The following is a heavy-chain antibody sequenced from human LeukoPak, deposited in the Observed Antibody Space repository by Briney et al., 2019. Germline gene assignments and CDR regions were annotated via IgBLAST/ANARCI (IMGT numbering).Heavy chain of an antibody. CDR2: IKQDGSEK. CDR1: GFTFSSDW. CDR3: ARDRSLYY. Sequence: GRSLRLSCAASGFTFSSDWMSWVRQAPGKGLEWVANIKQDGSEKYYVASVKGRFTISRDNPKNSLFLQMNSLRAEDTAVYYGARDRSLYYWGQGTLVTVSS. V-gene: IGHV3-7*01. J-gene: IGHJ4*02.